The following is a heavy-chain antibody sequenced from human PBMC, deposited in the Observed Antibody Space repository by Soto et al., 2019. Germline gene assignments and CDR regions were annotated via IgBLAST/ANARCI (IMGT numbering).Heavy chain of an antibody. Sequence: PSETLSLTCTVSGGSISSNTYYWGWIRQPPGKGLEWIGSIYYSGSTYYNPSLKSRITRSVDTSKNQFSLKLSSVTAADTAVYYCASITAMLPHFVYWGQGTLVTVS. D-gene: IGHD5-18*01. CDR1: GGSISSNTYY. CDR3: ASITAMLPHFVY. CDR2: IYYSGST. J-gene: IGHJ4*02. V-gene: IGHV4-39*01.